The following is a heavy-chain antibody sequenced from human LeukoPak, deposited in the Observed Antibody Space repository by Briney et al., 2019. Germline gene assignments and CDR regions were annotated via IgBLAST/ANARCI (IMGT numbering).Heavy chain of an antibody. Sequence: GGSLRLSCGGSGFTFSSYTMNWVRQAPGKGVEWVASISSSATYIYYADSVRGRFTISRDDAKKSVFLHMNSLRAEDTAVYFCATWDDYGDFVAFEYWGQETLVTVSS. CDR2: ISSSATYI. J-gene: IGHJ4*02. CDR3: ATWDDYGDFVAFEY. V-gene: IGHV3-21*01. CDR1: GFTFSSYT. D-gene: IGHD4-17*01.